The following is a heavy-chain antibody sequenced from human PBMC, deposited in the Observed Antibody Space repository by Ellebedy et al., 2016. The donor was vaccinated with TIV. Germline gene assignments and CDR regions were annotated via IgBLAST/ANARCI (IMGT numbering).Heavy chain of an antibody. D-gene: IGHD6-19*01. J-gene: IGHJ4*02. CDR2: IYHSGST. CDR1: GGSISSSNW. CDR3: ASSIAVAGSFFDY. V-gene: IGHV4-4*02. Sequence: MPSETLSLTCAVSGGSISSSNWWSWVRQPPGKGLEWIGEIYHSGSTNYNPSLKSRVTISVDKSKNQFSLKLSSVTAADTAVYYCASSIAVAGSFFDYWGQGTLVTVSS.